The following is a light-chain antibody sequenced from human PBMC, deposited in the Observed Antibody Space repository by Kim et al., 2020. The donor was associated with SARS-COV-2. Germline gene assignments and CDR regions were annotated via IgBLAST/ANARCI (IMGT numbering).Light chain of an antibody. CDR1: SIGLAS. CDR2: YDT. Sequence: PGKTAQITCVANSIGLASVHWDHQKTGQDTVLVIYYDTHRPSGIPARFSGSNSGNTATLTISRAEAGDEADYYCPVWDTGSDHPLFGGGTQLTVL. V-gene: IGLV3-21*04. CDR3: PVWDTGSDHPL. J-gene: IGLJ2*01.